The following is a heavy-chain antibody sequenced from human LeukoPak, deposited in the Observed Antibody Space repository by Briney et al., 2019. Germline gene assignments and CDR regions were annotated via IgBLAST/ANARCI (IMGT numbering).Heavy chain of an antibody. CDR1: GGSISSYY. D-gene: IGHD1-26*01. CDR3: ARHGGTLDYFDY. Sequence: SETLSLTCTVSGGSISSYYWSWIRQPPGKGLEWIGYISYGGATSYNPSLKRLVTISVDSPKNRFSLRLSSLTAADTALYYCARHGGTLDYFDYWGPGSLVTVSS. CDR2: ISYGGAT. J-gene: IGHJ4*02. V-gene: IGHV4-59*08.